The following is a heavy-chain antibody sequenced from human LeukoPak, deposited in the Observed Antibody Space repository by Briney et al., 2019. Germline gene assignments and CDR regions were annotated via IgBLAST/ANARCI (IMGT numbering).Heavy chain of an antibody. CDR3: ARLGSSWPNWFDP. J-gene: IGHJ5*02. CDR2: ITFSGRTI. D-gene: IGHD6-13*01. CDR1: GFSFSDYH. V-gene: IGHV3-11*01. Sequence: GGSLRLSCAASGFSFSDYHMIWIRLPPGKGLEWVSYITFSGRTIHYADSVKGRFTISRDNARSSLYLQMNSLRAEDTAVYYCARLGSSWPNWFDPWGQGTLVTVSS.